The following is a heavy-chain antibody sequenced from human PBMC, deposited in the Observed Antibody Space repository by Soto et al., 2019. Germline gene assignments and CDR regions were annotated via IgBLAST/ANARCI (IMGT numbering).Heavy chain of an antibody. CDR2: IYRTGST. Sequence: PWETLSLTCAVSSGSFTSNNWWTWVRQPPGQGLEWIGEIYRTGSTNYNPSLKSRVTISLDKSENQFSLKVTSLTAADTAVYYCASRDPGTSVDYWGQGTLVTVSS. D-gene: IGHD1-7*01. J-gene: IGHJ4*02. V-gene: IGHV4-4*02. CDR3: ASRDPGTSVDY. CDR1: SGSFTSNNW.